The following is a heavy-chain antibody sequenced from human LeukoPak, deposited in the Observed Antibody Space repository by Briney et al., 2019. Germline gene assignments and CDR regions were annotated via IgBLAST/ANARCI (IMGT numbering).Heavy chain of an antibody. J-gene: IGHJ4*02. Sequence: PGGSLRLSCVASGLSFKSQAMSWVRQAPGKGLEWVSSIDEIGDKTFNADSVKGRFTISRDSSKDTLYLLMNSLRGEDTAVYYCAKGSSDFVSWGQGTLVTVSS. CDR1: GLSFKSQA. V-gene: IGHV3-23*01. CDR2: IDEIGDKT. CDR3: AKGSSDFVS.